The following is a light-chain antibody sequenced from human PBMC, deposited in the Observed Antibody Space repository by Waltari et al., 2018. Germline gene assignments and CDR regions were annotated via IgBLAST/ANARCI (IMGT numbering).Light chain of an antibody. J-gene: IGLJ3*02. CDR3: ATWDENINGPL. V-gene: IGLV1-44*01. CDR2: LND. Sequence: QSVLTQPPSASGTPGQRVTISWSGGSSNIGSHPFQWYQPLPGTAPKLLIYLNDQRPSGVPDRFSGSKSGTSASLAISGLQSEDEVDYFCATWDENINGPLFGGGTKVTVL. CDR1: SSNIGSHP.